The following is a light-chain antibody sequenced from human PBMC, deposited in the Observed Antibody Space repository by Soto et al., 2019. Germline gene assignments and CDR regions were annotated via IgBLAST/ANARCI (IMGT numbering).Light chain of an antibody. Sequence: LTQPPSASGSPGQSVTISCTGTSSDVGGYDYVSWYQQHPGKAPRLMIYEVTKRPSGVPDRFSGSKSGNTAFLTVSGLQAEDEAGYFCNSYAGSNTWVFGGGTKLTVL. CDR2: EVT. CDR3: NSYAGSNTWV. CDR1: SSDVGGYDY. J-gene: IGLJ3*02. V-gene: IGLV2-8*01.